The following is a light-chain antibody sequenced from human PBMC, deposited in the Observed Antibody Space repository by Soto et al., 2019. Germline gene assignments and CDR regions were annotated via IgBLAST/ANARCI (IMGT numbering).Light chain of an antibody. CDR2: GVS. J-gene: IGKJ1*01. V-gene: IGKV3-20*01. CDR1: QSVSSTF. Sequence: EIVLTQSPGTLSLSPGERATLSCRASQSVSSTFLAWYQQKPGQAPRLLIYGVSKRATGIPARFSGSGSGTDFTLTISRLEPEDFAVYFCGQFVSAPPRTFGQGTKVEIK. CDR3: GQFVSAPPRT.